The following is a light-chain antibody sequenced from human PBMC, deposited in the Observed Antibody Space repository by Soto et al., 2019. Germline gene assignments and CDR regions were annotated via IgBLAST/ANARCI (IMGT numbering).Light chain of an antibody. CDR2: SNK. V-gene: IGLV1-44*01. CDR1: TSNIGSNT. Sequence: QSVLTQPPSASGTPGQRVTISCSGRTSNIGSNTVNWYQQLSGTAPKLLIFSNKERPSGVPGRFSGSKSGTSASLAIRGLQSEDEAEYYCGAWDDSLNAWVFGGGTQLTVL. J-gene: IGLJ2*01. CDR3: GAWDDSLNAWV.